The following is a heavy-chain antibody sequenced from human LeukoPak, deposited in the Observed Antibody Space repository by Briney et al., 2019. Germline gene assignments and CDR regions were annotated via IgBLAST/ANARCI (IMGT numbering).Heavy chain of an antibody. CDR1: GFTFSSYS. V-gene: IGHV3-21*04. CDR2: ISSSSSYI. CDR3: AKGEWKQQLDY. D-gene: IGHD6-13*01. Sequence: PGGSLRLSCAASGFTFSSYSMNWVRQAPGKGLEWVSSISSSSSYIYYADSVKGRFTISRDNSKNTLYLQMNSLRAEDTAVYYCAKGEWKQQLDYWGQGTLVTVSS. J-gene: IGHJ4*02.